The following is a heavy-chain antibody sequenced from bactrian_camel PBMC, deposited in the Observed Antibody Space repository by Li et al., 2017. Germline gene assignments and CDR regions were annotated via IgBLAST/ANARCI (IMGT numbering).Heavy chain of an antibody. D-gene: IGHD7*01. CDR3: AADFYNLQLARSYSY. CDR2: IDTAGLT. Sequence: QLVESGGGSVQAGGSLKLACVASGDIFTRYYMAWFRQAPGEEREGVAAIDTAGLTTYTYAVQGRFTISKDNAKNTLYLEMNNLKLEDTAIYYCAADFYNLQLARSYSYWGQGTQVTVS. J-gene: IGHJ4*01. V-gene: IGHV3S53*01. CDR1: GDIFTRYY.